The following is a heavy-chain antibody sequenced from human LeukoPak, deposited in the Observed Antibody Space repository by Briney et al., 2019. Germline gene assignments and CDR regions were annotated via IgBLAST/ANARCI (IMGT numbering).Heavy chain of an antibody. CDR1: GFNFSSYW. Sequence: PGGSLRLSCAASGFNFSSYWMTWVRQAPGKGPEWVANIKQDGSEKYYVDSVKGRFTISRDNAKNSLYLQMNSLRAEDTAVYYCARDLGGSYYMTTGHFDYWGQGTLVTVSS. D-gene: IGHD3-10*01. CDR2: IKQDGSEK. V-gene: IGHV3-7*01. J-gene: IGHJ4*02. CDR3: ARDLGGSYYMTTGHFDY.